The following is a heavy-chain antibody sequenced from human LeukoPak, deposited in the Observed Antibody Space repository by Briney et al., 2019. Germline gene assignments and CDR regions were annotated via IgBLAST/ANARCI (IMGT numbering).Heavy chain of an antibody. CDR2: INPSGGST. D-gene: IGHD2-2*01. J-gene: IGHJ4*02. CDR3: ARDLGPAAIPFDY. Sequence: ASVKVSCKASGYTFTSYYMHWVRQAPGQGLEWMGIINPSGGSTSYAQKFQGRVTMTRDMSTSKVYMELSSLRSEDTAVYYCARDLGPAAIPFDYWGQGTLVTVSS. V-gene: IGHV1-46*01. CDR1: GYTFTSYY.